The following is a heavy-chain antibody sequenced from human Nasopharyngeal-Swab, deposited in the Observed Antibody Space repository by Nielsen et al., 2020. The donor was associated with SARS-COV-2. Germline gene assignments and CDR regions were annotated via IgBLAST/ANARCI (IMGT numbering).Heavy chain of an antibody. D-gene: IGHD6-19*01. J-gene: IGHJ6*02. CDR1: GFPFNNYG. CDR2: ISGSGGST. Sequence: ESLNIPCAASGFPFNNYGMSWVRQPPGTGLEWVSSISGSGGSTYYADSAKGRFTMSRDNYKSTLYLQMNTLGAEDTAVYYCAKGYSSGWQLYYYYGMDVWGQGTTVTVSS. CDR3: AKGYSSGWQLYYYYGMDV. V-gene: IGHV3-23*01.